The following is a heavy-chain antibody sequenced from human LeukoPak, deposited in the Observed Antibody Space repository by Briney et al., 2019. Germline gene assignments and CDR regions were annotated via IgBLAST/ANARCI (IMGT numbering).Heavy chain of an antibody. D-gene: IGHD1-26*01. CDR1: GGSISSHY. Sequence: SETLSLTCTVSGGSISSHYWSWIRQPPGKGLEWIGYIYYSGSTNYNPSLKIRVTISVDTSKNQFSLKLSSVTAADTAVYYCARVVRIVGAYGTIDAFDIWGQGTMVTVSS. CDR2: IYYSGST. V-gene: IGHV4-59*11. J-gene: IGHJ3*02. CDR3: ARVVRIVGAYGTIDAFDI.